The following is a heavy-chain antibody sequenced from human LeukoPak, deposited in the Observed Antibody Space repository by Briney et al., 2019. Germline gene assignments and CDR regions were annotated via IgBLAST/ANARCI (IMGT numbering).Heavy chain of an antibody. J-gene: IGHJ6*03. V-gene: IGHV1-3*03. CDR2: INAGNGNT. CDR3: ARGSSIAARRYYYYYMDV. CDR1: GYTFTSYA. D-gene: IGHD6-6*01. Sequence: ASVKVSCKASGYTFTSYAMHWVRQAPGQRLEWMGWINAGNGNTKYSQEFQGRVTITRATSASTAYMELSSLRSEDMAVYYCARGSSIAARRYYYYYMDVWGKGTTVTVSS.